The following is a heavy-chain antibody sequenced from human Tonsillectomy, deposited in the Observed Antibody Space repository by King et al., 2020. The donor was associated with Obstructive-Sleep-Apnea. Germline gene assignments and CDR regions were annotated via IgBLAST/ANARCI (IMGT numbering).Heavy chain of an antibody. V-gene: IGHV1-2*02. Sequence: VQLVESGAEVKKPGASVKVSCKAPGYTFTGYYMHWVRQAPGQGLEWMGWINPNSGGTNYAQKFQGRVTMTRDTSISTAYMELSRLRSDDTAVYYCARGYSGYDRGWYFDLWGRGTLVTVSS. J-gene: IGHJ2*01. CDR2: INPNSGGT. CDR1: GYTFTGYY. CDR3: ARGYSGYDRGWYFDL. D-gene: IGHD5-12*01.